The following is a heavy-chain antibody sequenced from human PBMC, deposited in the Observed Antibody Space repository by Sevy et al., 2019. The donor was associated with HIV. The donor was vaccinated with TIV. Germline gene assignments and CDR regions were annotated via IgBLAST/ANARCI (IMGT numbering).Heavy chain of an antibody. J-gene: IGHJ4*02. Sequence: GGSLRLSCAASGFTFISYAMSWVRQAPGKGLEWVSAIIGSGTRTYYADSVKGRFTISRDNSKNTLYLQMNNLRADDTAVYYCAKDRAWTPRAGDSWGQGTLVTVSS. CDR3: AKDRAWTPRAGDS. V-gene: IGHV3-23*01. CDR1: GFTFISYA. CDR2: IIGSGTRT. D-gene: IGHD5-12*01.